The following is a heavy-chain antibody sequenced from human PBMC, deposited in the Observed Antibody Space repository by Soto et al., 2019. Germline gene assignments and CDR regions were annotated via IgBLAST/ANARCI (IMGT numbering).Heavy chain of an antibody. J-gene: IGHJ6*03. CDR2: FDPEYGKT. CDR1: GRTLSEIS. D-gene: IGHD3-16*01. V-gene: IGHV1-24*01. CDR3: ATDEGDSFNLNYNYMDV. Sequence: ASVKVFCKVSGRTLSEISIHWVRQAPGRGPEWMGGFDPEYGKTTYAQKFQGRFTMTEDTSTDTAYMELSSLRSDDTAVYYCATDEGDSFNLNYNYMDVWGKGTTVTVSS.